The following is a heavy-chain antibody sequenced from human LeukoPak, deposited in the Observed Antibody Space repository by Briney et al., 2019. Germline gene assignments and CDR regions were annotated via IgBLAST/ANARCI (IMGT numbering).Heavy chain of an antibody. CDR2: MKPKSGST. CDR1: GYTFTNYD. Sequence: ASVKVSCKTSGYTFTNYDINWVRQAPGQGLEWMGWMKPKSGSTVYAQKFQGRVTMTRDISITTAYLDLNNLKSDDTAVYYCARGHGSAFDPWGQGTLVTVSS. CDR3: ARGHGSAFDP. J-gene: IGHJ5*02. D-gene: IGHD3-10*01. V-gene: IGHV1-8*01.